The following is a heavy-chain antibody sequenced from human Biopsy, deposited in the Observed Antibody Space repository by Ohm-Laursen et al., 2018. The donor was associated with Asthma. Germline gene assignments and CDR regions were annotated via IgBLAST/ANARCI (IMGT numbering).Heavy chain of an antibody. J-gene: IGHJ5*02. D-gene: IGHD3-9*01. V-gene: IGHV2-5*02. CDR3: ALSQDSGFDDHSPSWFDP. CDR2: IYWDDYN. CDR1: GFSLRTPGVG. Sequence: THTLTLTGSFSGFSLRTPGVGVGWIRQSPGKALEWLALIYWDDYNLFRPSLKRRLTITKDPSKNQVVLTMTKMDPVDSGTYYCALSQDSGFDDHSPSWFDPWGQGTLVTVSS.